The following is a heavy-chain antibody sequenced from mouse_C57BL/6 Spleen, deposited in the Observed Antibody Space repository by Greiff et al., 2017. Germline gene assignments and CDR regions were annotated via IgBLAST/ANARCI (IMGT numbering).Heavy chain of an antibody. CDR1: GYAFSSSW. D-gene: IGHD2-5*01. V-gene: IGHV1-82*01. CDR3: ARGYSNYDAMDY. CDR2: IYPGDGDT. Sequence: QVQLQQSGPELVKPGASVKISCKASGYAFSSSWMNWVKQRPGTGLEWIGRIYPGDGDTNYNGKFKGKATLTADKSSSTAYMQLSSLTSEDSAVYFCARGYSNYDAMDYWGQGTSVTVSS. J-gene: IGHJ4*01.